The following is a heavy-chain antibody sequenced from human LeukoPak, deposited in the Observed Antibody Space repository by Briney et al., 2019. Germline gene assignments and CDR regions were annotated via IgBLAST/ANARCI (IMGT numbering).Heavy chain of an antibody. CDR2: IYYSGST. J-gene: IGHJ3*01. CDR3: ASTPAYGDYVTA. D-gene: IGHD4-17*01. CDR1: GGSISSYY. V-gene: IGHV4-59*01. Sequence: SETLSLTCTVSGGSISSYYWSWIRQPPGKGLEWIGYIYYSGSTNYNPSLKSRVTISVDTSKNQFSLKLSSVTAADTAVYYCASTPAYGDYVTAWGQGTMVTVSS.